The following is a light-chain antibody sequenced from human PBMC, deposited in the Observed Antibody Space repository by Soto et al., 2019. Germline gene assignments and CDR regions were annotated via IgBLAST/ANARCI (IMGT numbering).Light chain of an antibody. CDR2: GAS. CDR3: QQYDNWPLT. CDR1: QSVSSN. Sequence: EIVMTQSPATLPVSPGERATLSCRASQSVSSNLAWYQQKPGQAPRFLIYGASTRATGIPARFSGSGSGTEFTLTISSLQSEDFEVYYCQQYDNWPLTLAGGTKVEIK. V-gene: IGKV3-15*01. J-gene: IGKJ4*01.